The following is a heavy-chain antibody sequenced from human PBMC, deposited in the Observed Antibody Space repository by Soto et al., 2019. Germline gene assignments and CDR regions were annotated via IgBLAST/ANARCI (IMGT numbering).Heavy chain of an antibody. J-gene: IGHJ6*02. Sequence: PGESLKISCQGSGYTFSNNWISWVRQKPGKGLEWMGLMFPWTSDTRYSPSFQGHVSISADKSISTAYLQWSSLKASDTAMYYCARQTWDTAMDAENYGMDVWGQGTTVTVSS. V-gene: IGHV5-51*01. CDR2: MFPWTSDT. CDR3: ARQTWDTAMDAENYGMDV. CDR1: GYTFSNNW. D-gene: IGHD5-18*01.